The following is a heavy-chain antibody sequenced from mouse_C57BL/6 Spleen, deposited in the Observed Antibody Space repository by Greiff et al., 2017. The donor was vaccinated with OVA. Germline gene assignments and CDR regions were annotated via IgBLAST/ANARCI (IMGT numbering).Heavy chain of an antibody. J-gene: IGHJ4*01. D-gene: IGHD2-1*01. Sequence: VQLQESGAELARPGASVKLSCKASGYTFTSYGISWVKQRTGQGLEWIGEIYPRSGNTYYNEKFKGKATLTADKSSSTAYMELRSLTSEDSAVYFCARENGNYGVDYWGQGTSVTVSS. CDR3: ARENGNYGVDY. CDR2: IYPRSGNT. V-gene: IGHV1-81*01. CDR1: GYTFTSYG.